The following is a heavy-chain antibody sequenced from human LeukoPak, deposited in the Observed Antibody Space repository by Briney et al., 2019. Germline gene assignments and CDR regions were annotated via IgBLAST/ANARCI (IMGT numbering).Heavy chain of an antibody. V-gene: IGHV3-21*01. CDR2: INSNSNYI. CDR3: FVRAFGSRDY. Sequence: PGVSLRLSCAASGFTFSTYTMNWVRQAPGKGLEWVSSINSNSNYIHYADSVKGRFTISRDNAKSSLYLQMNSLRADDTAVYYRFVRAFGSRDYRGQGTLVTVSS. D-gene: IGHD3-3*02. CDR1: GFTFSTYT. J-gene: IGHJ4*02.